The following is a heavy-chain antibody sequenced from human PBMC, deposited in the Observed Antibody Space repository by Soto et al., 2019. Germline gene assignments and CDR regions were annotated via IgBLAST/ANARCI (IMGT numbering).Heavy chain of an antibody. CDR3: ARGGSNDWQVAFDI. D-gene: IGHD3-9*01. Sequence: QLQQGGAGLLKPSETLSLTCVVSGGSFSTYYYNWIRQSPGKGLEWIGEIKHSGSKNYSPSLKSRVTMSLDTSKNRFALKLTSVTAADTAVYYCARGGSNDWQVAFDIWGQGTMVTVSS. J-gene: IGHJ3*02. CDR1: GGSFSTYY. V-gene: IGHV4-34*01. CDR2: IKHSGSK.